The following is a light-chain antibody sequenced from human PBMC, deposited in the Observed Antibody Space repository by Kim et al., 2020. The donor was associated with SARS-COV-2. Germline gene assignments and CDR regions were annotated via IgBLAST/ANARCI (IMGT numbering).Light chain of an antibody. V-gene: IGLV3-21*04. Sequence: VAPGETATMTYGGSNIGSKSVHWYQQKPGQAPVLIIYYDRDRPSRIPERFSGSNSGNTATLTISRVEAGDEADYYCHVWDSFSDHVFGTGTKVTVL. CDR3: HVWDSFSDHV. CDR2: YDR. CDR1: NIGSKS. J-gene: IGLJ1*01.